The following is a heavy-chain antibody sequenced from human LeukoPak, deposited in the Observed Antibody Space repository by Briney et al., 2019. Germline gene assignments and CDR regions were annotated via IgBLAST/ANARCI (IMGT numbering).Heavy chain of an antibody. CDR2: ISDSGAYT. CDR3: AKGRILWFGEQSDFDY. D-gene: IGHD3-10*01. V-gene: IGHV3-23*01. CDR1: GFTFTKYG. Sequence: GGSLRLSCVASGFTFTKYGMSWVRQAPGEGLEWISTISDSGAYTYYADFVKGRFTVSRDNSKNMVFLEVNSLRAEDTATYFCAKGRILWFGEQSDFDYWGQGTLVTVSS. J-gene: IGHJ4*02.